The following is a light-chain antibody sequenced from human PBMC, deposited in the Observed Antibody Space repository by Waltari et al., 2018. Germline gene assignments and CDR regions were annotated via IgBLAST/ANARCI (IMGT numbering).Light chain of an antibody. CDR2: DAS. CDR3: QQSYSTPRKT. V-gene: IGKV1-39*01. Sequence: DIQMTQSPSSLSASVGDRVTITCRASQSISSYLNWYQQKPGKAPKLLIYDASSLQSGVPSRFSGSGSGTDFTLTISSLQPEDFATYYCQQSYSTPRKTFGQGTKLEIK. CDR1: QSISSY. J-gene: IGKJ2*01.